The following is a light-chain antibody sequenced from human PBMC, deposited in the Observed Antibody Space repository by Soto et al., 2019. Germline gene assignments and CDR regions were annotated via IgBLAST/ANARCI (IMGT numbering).Light chain of an antibody. J-gene: IGKJ4*01. Sequence: EIVMTQSPATLSVSPGERATLSCRASQSVGRNLAWYQQKPGQAPRLLISGASTRATDIPARFSGSGSGTEFTLTISSLQSEDFAVYFCQHYNYWPPLTFGGGTKVEIK. CDR2: GAS. CDR3: QHYNYWPPLT. CDR1: QSVGRN. V-gene: IGKV3-15*01.